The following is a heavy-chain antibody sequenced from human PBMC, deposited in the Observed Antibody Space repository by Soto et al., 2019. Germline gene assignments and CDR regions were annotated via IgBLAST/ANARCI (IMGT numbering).Heavy chain of an antibody. D-gene: IGHD3-22*01. CDR3: VRLIGNSWLDS. J-gene: IGHJ5*01. Sequence: QVQLQQSGPGLVKPSQTLSLTCDISGDSVSTNTATWDWIRQSPSRGLEWLGRTYYRSRWFYDSSGSVKSLIAIRPDISNNQVSLQLTSVTPDDTAIYSCVRLIGNSWLDSWGQGTLVTVSS. CDR1: GDSVSTNTAT. CDR2: TYYRSRWFY. V-gene: IGHV6-1*01.